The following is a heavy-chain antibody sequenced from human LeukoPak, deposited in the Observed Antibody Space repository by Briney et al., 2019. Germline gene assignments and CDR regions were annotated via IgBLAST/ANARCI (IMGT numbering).Heavy chain of an antibody. J-gene: IGHJ4*02. V-gene: IGHV1-18*01. CDR1: GYTFTSYG. Sequence: ASVKVSCKASGYTFTSYGISWVRQAPGQGLEWMGWISAYNGNTNYAQKLQGRVTVTTDTSTSTAYMELRSLRSDDTAVYYCARSDDSTIFGVVNKIDYWGQGTLVTVSS. CDR3: ARSDDSTIFGVVNKIDY. CDR2: ISAYNGNT. D-gene: IGHD3-3*01.